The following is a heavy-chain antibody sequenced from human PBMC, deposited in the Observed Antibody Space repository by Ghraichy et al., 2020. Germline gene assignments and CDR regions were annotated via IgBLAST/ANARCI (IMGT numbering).Heavy chain of an antibody. J-gene: IGHJ4*02. V-gene: IGHV3-23*01. CDR2: ISGSGGST. CDR1: GFTFSSYA. D-gene: IGHD2-2*01. Sequence: LSLTCAASGFTFSSYAMSWVRQAPGKGLEWVSAISGSGGSTYYADSVKGRFTISRDNSKNTLYPQMNSLKAEDTAVYYCAKDERYHDFDYWGQGTLVTVSS. CDR3: AKDERYHDFDY.